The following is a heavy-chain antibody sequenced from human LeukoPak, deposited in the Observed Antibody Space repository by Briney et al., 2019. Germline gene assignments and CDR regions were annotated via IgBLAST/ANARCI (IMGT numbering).Heavy chain of an antibody. CDR3: ARGRGYYMDV. CDR1: GGSFSGYY. Sequence: SETLSLTCAVYGGSFSGYYWSWIRQPPGRGLEWIGEINHSGSTNYNPSLKSRVTISVGTSKNQFSLKLSSVTAADTAVYYCARGRGYYMDVWGKGTTVTISS. V-gene: IGHV4-34*01. CDR2: INHSGST. J-gene: IGHJ6*03.